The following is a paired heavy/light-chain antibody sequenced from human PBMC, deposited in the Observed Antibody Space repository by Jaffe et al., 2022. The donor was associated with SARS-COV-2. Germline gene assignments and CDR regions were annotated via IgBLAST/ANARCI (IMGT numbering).Light chain of an antibody. CDR2: LAS. V-gene: IGKV2-28*01. Sequence: DIVMTQSPLSLPVTPGEPASISCRSSQSLLHSNGNNYLDWYLQKPGQSPQLLIYLASNRASGVPDRFSGSASGTDFTLKISRVEAEDVGVYYCMQALQSPLTFGGGTKVEIK. CDR1: QSLLHSNGNNY. CDR3: MQALQSPLT. J-gene: IGKJ4*01.
Heavy chain of an antibody. CDR3: VRCVFTNSRMDV. V-gene: IGHV3-74*01. Sequence: EVQLVESGGGLVQPGGSLRLSCAASGFTFSSFSMHWVRQTPGEGLVWVSRIDPDESTTRYAASVQGRFTISRDNGKNTLFLQMNSLRAEDTAVYYCVRCVFTNSRMDVWGQGTTVTVSS. CDR2: IDPDESTT. D-gene: IGHD2-2*01. J-gene: IGHJ6*02. CDR1: GFTFSSFS.